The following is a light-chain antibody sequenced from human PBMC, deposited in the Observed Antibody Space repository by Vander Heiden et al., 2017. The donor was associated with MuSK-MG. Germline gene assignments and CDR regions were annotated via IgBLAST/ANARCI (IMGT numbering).Light chain of an antibody. CDR3: QQSDTTPIT. CDR1: QSISSY. CDR2: AAS. J-gene: IGKJ4*01. V-gene: IGKV1-39*01. Sequence: DIQMTQPPSSLSASVGDRVTITCRASQSISSYLNWYQQKPGKAPKLLIYAASSLQSGVPSRFSGSGSGTDFTLTISMLQPEDFATYYCQQSDTTPITFGGGTKVEIK.